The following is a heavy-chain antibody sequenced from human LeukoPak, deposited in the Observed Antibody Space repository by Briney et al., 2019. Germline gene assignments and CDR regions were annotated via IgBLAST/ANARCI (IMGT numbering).Heavy chain of an antibody. CDR2: IYYSGST. V-gene: IGHV4-39*01. Sequence: SETLSLTCTVSGGSISSSSYYWGWIRQPPGKGLEWIGSIYYSGSTYYNPSLKSRVTISVDTSKNQFSLKLSSVTAADTAVYYCARRARVVVPAGTVDYWAREPRSPSPQ. D-gene: IGHD2-2*01. J-gene: IGHJ4*02. CDR3: ARRARVVVPAGTVDY. CDR1: GGSISSSSYY.